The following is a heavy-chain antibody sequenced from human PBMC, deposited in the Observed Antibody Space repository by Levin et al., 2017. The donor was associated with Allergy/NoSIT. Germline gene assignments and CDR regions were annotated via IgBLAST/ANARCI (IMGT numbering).Heavy chain of an antibody. CDR1: GGTFSSYA. J-gene: IGHJ4*02. V-gene: IGHV1-69*04. CDR2: IIPILGIA. CDR3: ARDLEGSHDFWSGYPYDY. D-gene: IGHD3-3*01. Sequence: AASVKVSCKASGGTFSSYAISWVRQAPGQGLEWMGRIIPILGIANYAQKFQGRVTITADKSTSTAYMELSSLRSEDTAVYYCARDLEGSHDFWSGYPYDYWGQGTLVTVSS.